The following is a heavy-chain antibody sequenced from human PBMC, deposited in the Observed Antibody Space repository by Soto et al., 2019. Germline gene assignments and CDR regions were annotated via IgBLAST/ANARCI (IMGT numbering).Heavy chain of an antibody. CDR2: INPSGGST. V-gene: IGHV1-46*01. J-gene: IGHJ6*02. CDR3: ARDPPSPVRIRFLECPHIYYGMDV. D-gene: IGHD3-3*01. Sequence: ASVKVSCKASGYTFTSYYMHWVRQAPGQGLEWMGIINPSGGSTSYAQKFQGRVTMTRDTSTSTVYMELSSLRSEDTAVYYCARDPPSPVRIRFLECPHIYYGMDVWGQGTTVTVSS. CDR1: GYTFTSYY.